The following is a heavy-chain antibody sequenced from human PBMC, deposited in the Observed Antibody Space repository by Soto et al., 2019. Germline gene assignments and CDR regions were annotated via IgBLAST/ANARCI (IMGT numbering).Heavy chain of an antibody. CDR2: IYYSGST. D-gene: IGHD6-13*01. Sequence: SETLSLTCTVSGGSISSYYWSWIRQPPGKGLEWIGYIYYSGSTNYNPSLKSRVTISVDTSKNQFSLKLSSVTAADTAVYYCARVSAADPPHYYYYGMDVWGQGTTVT. CDR1: GGSISSYY. CDR3: ARVSAADPPHYYYYGMDV. J-gene: IGHJ6*02. V-gene: IGHV4-59*01.